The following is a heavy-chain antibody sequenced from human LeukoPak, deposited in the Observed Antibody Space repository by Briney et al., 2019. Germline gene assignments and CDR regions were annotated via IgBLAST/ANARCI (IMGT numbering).Heavy chain of an antibody. CDR1: GFTFSSYS. J-gene: IGHJ5*02. V-gene: IGHV3-21*01. CDR2: ISSSSSYI. CDR3: AREIQLWRRSESWFDP. D-gene: IGHD5-18*01. Sequence: KPGGSLRLSCAASGFTFSSYSMNWVRQAPGKGLEWVSSISSSSSYIYYAASVKGRFTISRANAKNSLYLQMNSLTAEDTAVYYCAREIQLWRRSESWFDPWGQGTLVTVSS.